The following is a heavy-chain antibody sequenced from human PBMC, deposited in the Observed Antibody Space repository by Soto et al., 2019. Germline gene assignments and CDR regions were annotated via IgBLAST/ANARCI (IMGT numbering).Heavy chain of an antibody. J-gene: IGHJ6*02. CDR2: IYPGDSDT. Sequence: GESLKISCKGSGYSFTSYWIGWVRQMPGKGLEWMGIIYPGDSDTRYSPSFQGQVTISADKSIGTAYLQWSSLKASDTAMYYCARHMADSSGYYSSYYYYGMDVWGQGTTVTVS. V-gene: IGHV5-51*01. CDR1: GYSFTSYW. D-gene: IGHD3-22*01. CDR3: ARHMADSSGYYSSYYYYGMDV.